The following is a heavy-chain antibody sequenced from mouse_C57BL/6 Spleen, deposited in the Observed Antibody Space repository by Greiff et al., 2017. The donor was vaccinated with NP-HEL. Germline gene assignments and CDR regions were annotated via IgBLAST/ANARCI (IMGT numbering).Heavy chain of an antibody. D-gene: IGHD4-1*01. CDR3: ARDWGGNYFDY. Sequence: QVQLQQPGAELVKPGASVKLSCKASGYTFTSYWMHWVKQRPGQGLEWIGMIHPNSGSANYNEKFKSKATLTVDKSSSTAYMQLSSLTSEDSAVYYCARDWGGNYFDYWGQGTTLTVSS. CDR2: IHPNSGSA. V-gene: IGHV1-64*01. J-gene: IGHJ2*01. CDR1: GYTFTSYW.